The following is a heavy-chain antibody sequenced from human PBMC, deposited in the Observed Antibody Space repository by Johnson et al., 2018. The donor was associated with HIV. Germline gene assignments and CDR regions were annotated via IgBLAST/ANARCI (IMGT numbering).Heavy chain of an antibody. D-gene: IGHD5-24*01. Sequence: VQLVESGGGLVRPGESLRLSCVASGFTFSGYWMTWVRQAPGKGLEWVANIKQGGSEKYYVDSVKGRFTISRDNSKNTLYLQMNSLRAEDTAVYYCAREMAATNAWALDIWGQGTMVTVSS. CDR1: GFTFSGYW. J-gene: IGHJ3*02. V-gene: IGHV3-7*03. CDR2: IKQGGSEK. CDR3: AREMAATNAWALDI.